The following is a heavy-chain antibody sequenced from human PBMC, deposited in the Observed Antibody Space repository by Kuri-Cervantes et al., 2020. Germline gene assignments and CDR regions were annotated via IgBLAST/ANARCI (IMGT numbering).Heavy chain of an antibody. V-gene: IGHV4-59*01. CDR1: GASISSYY. D-gene: IGHD6-13*01. J-gene: IGHJ5*02. CDR3: ARVHCAGCTWYLTAHADNWFDT. CDR2: TYYSGST. Sequence: GSLRPSCTVSGASISSYYWSWIRQPPGKGLEWIGYTYYSGSTNYNPSLKSRVTISEDTSKNQFSLKMGSVTAADTAVYFCARVHCAGCTWYLTAHADNWFDTWGQGTLVTVSS.